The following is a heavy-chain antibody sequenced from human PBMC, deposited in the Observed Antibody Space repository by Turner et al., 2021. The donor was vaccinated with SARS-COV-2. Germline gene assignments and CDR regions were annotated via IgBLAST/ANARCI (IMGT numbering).Heavy chain of an antibody. J-gene: IGHJ4*02. V-gene: IGHV3-7*01. CDR3: ARVPSSSWYFDY. Sequence: EVQLVESGVGLVQRGGSLSLTCAASGFTFSIYWMSWVRQAPGKGLEWVANIKQDGSEKYYVDSVKGRFTISRDNAKNSLYLQMNSLRAEDTAVYYCARVPSSSWYFDYWGQGTLVTVSS. D-gene: IGHD6-13*01. CDR1: GFTFSIYW. CDR2: IKQDGSEK.